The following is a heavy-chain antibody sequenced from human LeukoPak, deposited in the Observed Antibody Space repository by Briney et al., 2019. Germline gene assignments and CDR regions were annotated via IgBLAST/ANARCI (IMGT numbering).Heavy chain of an antibody. CDR3: AREGNSGSYLWAFDI. J-gene: IGHJ3*02. CDR2: IYTSGST. D-gene: IGHD1-26*01. V-gene: IGHV4-4*07. CDR1: GGSISSYY. Sequence: PSETLSLTCTVSGGSISSYYWSWIRQPAGKGLEWIGRIYTSGSTNYNPSLKSRVTMSVDTSKNQFSLKLSSVTAADTAVYYCAREGNSGSYLWAFDIWGQGTMVTVSS.